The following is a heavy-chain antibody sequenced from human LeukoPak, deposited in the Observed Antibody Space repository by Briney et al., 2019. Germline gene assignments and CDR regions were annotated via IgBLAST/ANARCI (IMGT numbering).Heavy chain of an antibody. CDR2: INHSGST. CDR1: GESLSGYY. Sequence: SETLSLTCAVYGESLSGYYWSWIRQPPGKGLEWIGEINHSGSTNYNPSLNRRVTISVDTSKNQFSLQLSSVTAADTAVYYCARVGPVLWFRAGWLDYWSQGSLVTVSS. D-gene: IGHD3-10*01. V-gene: IGHV4-34*01. CDR3: ARVGPVLWFRAGWLDY. J-gene: IGHJ4*02.